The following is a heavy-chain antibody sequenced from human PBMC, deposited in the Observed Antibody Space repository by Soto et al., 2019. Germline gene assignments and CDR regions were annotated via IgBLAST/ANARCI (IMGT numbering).Heavy chain of an antibody. J-gene: IGHJ5*02. CDR1: GFTFNNAW. V-gene: IGHV3-15*01. CDR3: AAQFYFDASGYGIDL. Sequence: LRLSCAASGFTFNNAWMGWVRQAPGQGLEGVGHMKSKSEGETTDYAAPVKGRFTISRDDSKNTVYLQMNSLTTEDTAVYYCAAQFYFDASGYGIDLWGQGTLVTVSS. CDR2: MKSKSEGETT. D-gene: IGHD3-22*01.